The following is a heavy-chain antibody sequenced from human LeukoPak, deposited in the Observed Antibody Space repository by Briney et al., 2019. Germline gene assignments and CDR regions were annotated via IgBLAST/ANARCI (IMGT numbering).Heavy chain of an antibody. V-gene: IGHV3-53*01. CDR3: ARVVSGAFDI. Sequence: PGGSLRLSCAASGFTVSSNYMSWVRQAPGKGLEWVSVIYSGGSTYYADSVRGRFTVSRDNSKNTLYLQMNSLRAEDTAVYYCARVVSGAFDIGGQGTMVIVSS. D-gene: IGHD3-10*01. J-gene: IGHJ3*02. CDR2: IYSGGST. CDR1: GFTVSSNY.